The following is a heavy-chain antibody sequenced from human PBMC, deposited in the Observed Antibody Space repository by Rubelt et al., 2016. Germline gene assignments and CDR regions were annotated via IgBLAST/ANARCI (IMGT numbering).Heavy chain of an antibody. V-gene: IGHV2-5*02. CDR2: IFWDDDN. CDR1: GFSLSASGVG. Sequence: QITLKASGPPLVKPTQTLTLTCTFSGFSLSASGVGVGWIRQPPGKALEWLALIFWDDDNRSSPSLKSSLPISKDTSQSPVDLTMTNIDTMEPATYFCARIIAEVPAAMNYYYYMDVWGQGTTVTVSS. CDR3: ARIIAEVPAAMNYYYYMDV. D-gene: IGHD2-2*01. J-gene: IGHJ6*02.